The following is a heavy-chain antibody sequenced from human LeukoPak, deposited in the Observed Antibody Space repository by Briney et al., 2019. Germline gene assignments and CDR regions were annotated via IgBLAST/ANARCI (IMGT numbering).Heavy chain of an antibody. Sequence: AASVKVSFKASGYTFTGYYMHWVRQAPGQGLEWMGWINPKSGATTYAQKFQDRVTLTRDTSINTAYMDLSGLTSDDTAVFYCAKGATEGYYYYYGLDVWGQGTTVTVSS. V-gene: IGHV1-2*02. J-gene: IGHJ6*02. CDR3: AKGATEGYYYYYGLDV. CDR2: INPKSGAT. CDR1: GYTFTGYY.